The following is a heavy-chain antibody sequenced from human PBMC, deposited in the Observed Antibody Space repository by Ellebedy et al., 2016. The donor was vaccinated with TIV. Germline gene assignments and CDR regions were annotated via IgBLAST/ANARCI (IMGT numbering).Heavy chain of an antibody. D-gene: IGHD5-18*01. CDR1: GGSFSGYY. CDR2: INHSGST. V-gene: IGHV4-34*01. Sequence: MPSETLSLTCAVYGGSFSGYYWSWIRQPPGKGLEWIGEINHSGSTNYNPSLKSRVTVSVDTSKTQFSLKLSSVTAADTAVYYCARCPGDTAMVTCYFDYWGQGTLVTVSS. CDR3: ARCPGDTAMVTCYFDY. J-gene: IGHJ4*02.